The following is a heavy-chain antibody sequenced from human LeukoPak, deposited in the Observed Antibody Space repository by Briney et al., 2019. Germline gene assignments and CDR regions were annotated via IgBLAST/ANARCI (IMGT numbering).Heavy chain of an antibody. CDR2: INPSGGST. V-gene: IGHV1-46*01. CDR3: AGAPGDDFWSGPYYYYGMDV. CDR1: GYTFTSYY. D-gene: IGHD3-3*01. J-gene: IGHJ6*02. Sequence: ASVKVSCKASGYTFTSYYMHWVRQAPGQGLEWMGIINPSGGSTSYAQKFQGRVTMTRDTSTSTVYMELSSLRSEDTAVYYCAGAPGDDFWSGPYYYYGMDVWGQGTTVTVSS.